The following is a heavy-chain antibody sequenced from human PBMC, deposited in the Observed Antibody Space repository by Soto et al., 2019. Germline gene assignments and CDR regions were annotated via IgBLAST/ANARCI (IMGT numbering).Heavy chain of an antibody. CDR3: ASGSSRYGSAYYYYGMDV. Sequence: QVQLVQSGAEVKKPGSSVKVSCKASGGTFSSYAISWVRQAPGQGLEWMGGIIPIFGTANYAQKFQGRVTITADESTSTAYMELSSLRSEDTAVYYCASGSSRYGSAYYYYGMDVWGQGTTVTVSS. J-gene: IGHJ6*02. D-gene: IGHD3-10*01. CDR2: IIPIFGTA. V-gene: IGHV1-69*12. CDR1: GGTFSSYA.